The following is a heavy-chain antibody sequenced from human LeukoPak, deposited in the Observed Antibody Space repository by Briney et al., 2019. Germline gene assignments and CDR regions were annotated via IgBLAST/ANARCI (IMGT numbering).Heavy chain of an antibody. V-gene: IGHV3-23*01. D-gene: IGHD6-13*01. Sequence: GGSLRLSCAASGFTFTSYAMSWIRQAPGKGLEWVSAISGGGENTYYADSVKGRFTISRDNSKNTLYLQMNSLRAEDTAVYYCAKDLSQKSGYSSSWYSDWGQGTPVTVSS. J-gene: IGHJ4*02. CDR1: GFTFTSYA. CDR2: ISGGGENT. CDR3: AKDLSQKSGYSSSWYSD.